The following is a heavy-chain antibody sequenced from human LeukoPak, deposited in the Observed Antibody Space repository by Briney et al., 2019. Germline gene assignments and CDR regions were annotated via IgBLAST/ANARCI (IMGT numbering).Heavy chain of an antibody. D-gene: IGHD5-12*01. CDR1: VCTFSNYA. V-gene: IGHV3-30*04. J-gene: IGHJ6*03. CDR2: ISYEGSNK. CDR3: ARSLATSYYYMDV. Sequence: GGALRLSCVASVCTFSNYAMHWVGQAPGKGLEWVAVISYEGSNKYYADSVKGRFTISRDNSKNTLYLKMSSLRAEDTAVYYCARSLATSYYYMDVWGKGTTVTVSS.